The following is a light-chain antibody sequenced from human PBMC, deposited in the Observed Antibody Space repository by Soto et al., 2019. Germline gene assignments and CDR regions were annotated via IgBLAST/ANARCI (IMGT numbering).Light chain of an antibody. Sequence: QSVLTQPASVSGSPGQSITISCIGASSDIGKYKVVSWYQHHPGKVPKLLIYEATKRPSGVSDRFSGSKSDNTASLTISGLQAEDEADYYCFSYTSSGTYVFGTGTKVTVL. V-gene: IGLV2-14*02. CDR2: EAT. CDR3: FSYTSSGTYV. J-gene: IGLJ1*01. CDR1: SSDIGKYKV.